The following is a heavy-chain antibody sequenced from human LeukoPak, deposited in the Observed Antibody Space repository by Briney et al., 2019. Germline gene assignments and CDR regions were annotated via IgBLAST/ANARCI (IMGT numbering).Heavy chain of an antibody. D-gene: IGHD6-13*01. CDR2: ISYDGSNK. CDR3: AKDMQQLVHRVYYYYYYGMDV. CDR1: GFTFSSYG. J-gene: IGHJ6*02. Sequence: GGSLRLSCAASGFTFSSYGMHWVRQAPGKGLEWVAVISYDGSNKYYADSVKGRFTISRDNSKNTLYLQMNSLRAEDTAVYYCAKDMQQLVHRVYYYYYYGMDVWGQGTTVTVSS. V-gene: IGHV3-30*18.